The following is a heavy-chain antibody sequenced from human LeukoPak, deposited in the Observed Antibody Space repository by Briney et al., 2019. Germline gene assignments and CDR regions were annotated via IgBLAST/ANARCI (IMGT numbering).Heavy chain of an antibody. J-gene: IGHJ6*02. Sequence: GGSLRLSCAASGFTFSSYDMSWVRQAPGKGLEWVSTSSDGSTYYADSVKGRFTISRDNSKNTLYLQMNSLRAEDTAVYYCAKSTVTTPPGHYWYYYGMDVWGQGTTVTVSS. CDR3: AKSTVTTPPGHYWYYYGMDV. V-gene: IGHV3-23*01. D-gene: IGHD4-17*01. CDR2: SSDGST. CDR1: GFTFSSYD.